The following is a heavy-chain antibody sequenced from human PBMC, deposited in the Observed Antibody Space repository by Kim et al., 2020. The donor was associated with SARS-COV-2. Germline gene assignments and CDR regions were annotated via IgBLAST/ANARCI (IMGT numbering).Heavy chain of an antibody. Sequence: ASVKVSCKASGYTFTSYSMNWVRQAPGQGLEWMGWINTNTGNPTYAQGFTGRFVFSLDTSVSTAYLQISSLKAEDTAVYYCARCISGVRGVIISYYGMDVWGQGTTVPVSS. V-gene: IGHV7-4-1*02. D-gene: IGHD3-10*01. CDR1: GYTFTSYS. CDR2: INTNTGNP. J-gene: IGHJ6*02. CDR3: ARCISGVRGVIISYYGMDV.